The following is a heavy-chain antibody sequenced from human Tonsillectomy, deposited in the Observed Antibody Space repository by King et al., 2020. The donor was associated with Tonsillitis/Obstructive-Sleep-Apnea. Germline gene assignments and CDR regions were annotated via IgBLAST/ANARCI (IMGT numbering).Heavy chain of an antibody. CDR3: AKEYGSALYSFDY. CDR2: IWYDGSNK. J-gene: IGHJ4*02. CDR1: GYTFSSYG. V-gene: IGHV3-33*03. Sequence: QLVQSGGGVVQPGRSLRLSCAASGYTFSSYGMHWVRQAPGKGLEWVAVIWYDGSNKYYAHAMKGRFTISRDTSKNTLYLHMNSLRAEDTAVYYCAKEYGSALYSFDYWGQGTPVTVSS. D-gene: IGHD3-10*01.